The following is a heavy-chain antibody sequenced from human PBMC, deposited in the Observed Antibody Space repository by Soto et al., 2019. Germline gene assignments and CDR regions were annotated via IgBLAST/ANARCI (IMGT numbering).Heavy chain of an antibody. CDR2: TYHSGGT. J-gene: IGHJ4*02. Sequence: PSETLSLTCAVSGGSISGGGYTWRCIRQPPGKGLEWIGYTYHSGGTYYNPSLKSRVTISVDTSKNQFSLKLSSVTAADTAVYYCAAATYFYDSSGYYPFDYWGQVTLVTVS. CDR3: AAATYFYDSSGYYPFDY. CDR1: GGSISGGGYT. D-gene: IGHD3-22*01. V-gene: IGHV4-30-2*01.